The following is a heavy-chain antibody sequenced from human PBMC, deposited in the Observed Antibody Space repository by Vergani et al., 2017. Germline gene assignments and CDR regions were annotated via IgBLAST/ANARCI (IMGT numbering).Heavy chain of an antibody. CDR2: ISAYNGNT. D-gene: IGHD3-22*01. Sequence: QVQLVQSGAEVKKPGASVKVSCKASGYTFTSYGISWVRQAPGQGLEWMGWISAYNGNTNYAQKLQGRVTMTTDTSTSTAYMELRSLRSDDTAVDYCARDEAGTYDYDSSGYDAFDIWGQGKMVTVSS. CDR3: ARDEAGTYDYDSSGYDAFDI. J-gene: IGHJ3*02. CDR1: GYTFTSYG. V-gene: IGHV1-18*04.